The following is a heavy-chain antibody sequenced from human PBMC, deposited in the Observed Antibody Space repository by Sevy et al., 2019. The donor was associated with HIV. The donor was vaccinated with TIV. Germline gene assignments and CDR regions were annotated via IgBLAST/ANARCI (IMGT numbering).Heavy chain of an antibody. V-gene: IGHV4-30-4*01. CDR2: ISYSGSP. CDR1: GGSFSSDNYL. CDR3: AREVKRAEDSDAFDI. D-gene: IGHD5-18*01. J-gene: IGHJ3*02. Sequence: SETLSLTCTVSGGSFSSDNYLWSWIRQPPGKGLEWIGYISYSGSPYYNPSLKSRITLGVDTSKNQFSLKVSSVTAADTAVYFCAREVKRAEDSDAFDIWGQGTMVTVSS.